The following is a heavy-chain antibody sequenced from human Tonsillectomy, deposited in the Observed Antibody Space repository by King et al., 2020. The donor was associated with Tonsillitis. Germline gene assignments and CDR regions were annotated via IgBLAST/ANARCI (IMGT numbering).Heavy chain of an antibody. D-gene: IGHD1-1*01. CDR1: GFTFSDAW. J-gene: IGHJ3*02. CDR3: TTAPYNWKKFHGAFDI. Sequence: QLVQSDGGLVKPGGSLRLSCAASGFTFSDAWMSWVRQAPGKGLEWVGRLKTKADGGTADYGAPVKGRFTISRDDSKNTLYLQMNSLKTEETAVYYCTTAPYNWKKFHGAFDIWGQGTMVTVSS. V-gene: IGHV3-15*01. CDR2: LKTKADGGTA.